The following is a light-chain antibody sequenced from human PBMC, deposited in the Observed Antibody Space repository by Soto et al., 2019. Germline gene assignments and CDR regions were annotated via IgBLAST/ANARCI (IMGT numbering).Light chain of an antibody. Sequence: QSVLTQPASVSGSPGQSITISCTGTSSDVGGYNYVSWYQQHPGKAPKLMIYEVSNRPSGVSHRFSGSKSGNTASLTISGHQAEDEADYCCSSYTSSSTYVFGTGTKLTVL. CDR2: EVS. CDR1: SSDVGGYNY. J-gene: IGLJ1*01. V-gene: IGLV2-14*01. CDR3: SSYTSSSTYV.